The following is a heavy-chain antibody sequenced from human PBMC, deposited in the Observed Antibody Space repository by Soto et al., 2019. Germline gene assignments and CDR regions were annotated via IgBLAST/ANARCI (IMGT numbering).Heavy chain of an antibody. CDR2: ISGSGGST. CDR3: AKGGSPVFGRLPFDY. Sequence: EVQLLESGGGLVQPGGSLRLSCAASGFTFSSYAMSWVRQAPGKGLEWVSAISGSGGSTYYADSVKGRFTISRDNSKNTLYLQMNRLRAEDTAVYYCAKGGSPVFGRLPFDYWGQGTLVTVSS. CDR1: GFTFSSYA. J-gene: IGHJ4*02. V-gene: IGHV3-23*01. D-gene: IGHD3-10*01.